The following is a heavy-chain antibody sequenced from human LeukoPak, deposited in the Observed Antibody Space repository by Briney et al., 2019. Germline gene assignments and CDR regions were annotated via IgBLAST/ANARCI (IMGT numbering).Heavy chain of an antibody. CDR3: ARDRPRLGYCSSTSCYNWFDP. V-gene: IGHV1-8*01. J-gene: IGHJ5*02. Sequence: ASVKVSCKASGYTFTNYDINWVRQATGQGLEWMGWLNPHSGNTGYAQKFQGRVTMTRNTSISTAYMELSSLRSDDTAVYYRARDRPRLGYCSSTSCYNWFDPWGQGTLVTVSS. D-gene: IGHD2-2*01. CDR2: LNPHSGNT. CDR1: GYTFTNYD.